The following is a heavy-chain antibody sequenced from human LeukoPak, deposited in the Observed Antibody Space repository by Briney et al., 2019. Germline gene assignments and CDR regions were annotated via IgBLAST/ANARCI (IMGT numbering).Heavy chain of an antibody. J-gene: IGHJ4*02. Sequence: ASVKVSCKASGYTFTGYYMHWVRQAPGQGLEWMGRINPNSGGTNYAQKFQGRVTMTRDTSISTAYMELSRLRSDDTAVYYCASYDYVWGSYRPGVGYWGQGTLVTVSS. CDR1: GYTFTGYY. V-gene: IGHV1-2*06. CDR2: INPNSGGT. CDR3: ASYDYVWGSYRPGVGY. D-gene: IGHD3-16*02.